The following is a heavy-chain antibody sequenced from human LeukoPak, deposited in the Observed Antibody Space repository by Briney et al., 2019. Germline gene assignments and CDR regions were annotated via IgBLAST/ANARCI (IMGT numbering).Heavy chain of an antibody. CDR3: AKDWGHVVVTAMADY. CDR2: ISGSGGST. J-gene: IGHJ4*02. V-gene: IGHV3-23*01. D-gene: IGHD2-21*02. CDR1: GFTFSSYA. Sequence: PGGSLRLSCAASGFTFSSYAMSWVRQAPGKGLEWVSAISGSGGSTYYADSVKGRFTISRDNSKNTLYLQMNSLRAEDTAVYYCAKDWGHVVVTAMADYWGQGTLVTVSS.